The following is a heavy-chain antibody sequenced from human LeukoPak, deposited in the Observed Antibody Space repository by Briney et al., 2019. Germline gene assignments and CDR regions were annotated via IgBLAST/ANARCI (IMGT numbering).Heavy chain of an antibody. D-gene: IGHD3-10*01. CDR1: ADSISRDFY. V-gene: IGHV4-38-2*02. J-gene: IGHJ6*02. CDR3: ARASGDYPYPMGV. CDR2: VHHSGNT. Sequence: PSETLSLTCNVSADSISRDFYWAWLRRPPGEGLEWIGSVHHSGNTFYNPSLKSRVTISVDTSKNQFSLKISSVTAADTAVYFCARASGDYPYPMGVWGQGTTVTVS.